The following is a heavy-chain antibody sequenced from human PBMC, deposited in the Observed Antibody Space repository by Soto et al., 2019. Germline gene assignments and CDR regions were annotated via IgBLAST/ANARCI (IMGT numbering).Heavy chain of an antibody. J-gene: IGHJ5*02. V-gene: IGHV3-49*03. CDR2: IRSKAYGGTT. D-gene: IGHD6-19*01. Sequence: GSLRLSCTASGFTFGDYAMSWFRQAPGKGLEWVGFIRSKAYGGTTEYAASVKGRFTISRDDSKSISYLQMNSLKTEDTAVYYCTRVASSGWYQVWFDPWGQGTLVTVSS. CDR3: TRVASSGWYQVWFDP. CDR1: GFTFGDYA.